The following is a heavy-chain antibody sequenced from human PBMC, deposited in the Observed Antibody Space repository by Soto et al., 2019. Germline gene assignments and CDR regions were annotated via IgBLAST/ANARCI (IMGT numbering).Heavy chain of an antibody. J-gene: IGHJ4*02. CDR1: GSTFSHYP. Sequence: EVQVSESGGGLVQPGGSLRLSCATSGSTFSHYPMNWVRQAPGKGLEWVSGISAGGDRTYYADSVKGRFTIFRDNSKNSVSLQMNSLRVEDTAVYYCARRVWGQGTLVTVSS. V-gene: IGHV3-23*01. CDR3: ARRV. CDR2: ISAGGDRT.